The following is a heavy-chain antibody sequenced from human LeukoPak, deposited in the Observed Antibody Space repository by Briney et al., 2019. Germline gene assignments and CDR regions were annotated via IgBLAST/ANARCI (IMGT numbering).Heavy chain of an antibody. CDR1: GYTFTNYP. CDR3: ARESRGILNYFDY. J-gene: IGHJ4*02. Sequence: ASVKVSCKASGYTFTNYPMHWVRQAPGQGLEWMGWINPSSGGTNYAQKFQGRVTMTRDTSVSTAYMELDRLRSDDTAVYYCARESRGILNYFDYWGQGTLVTVSS. D-gene: IGHD3-22*01. CDR2: INPSSGGT. V-gene: IGHV1-2*02.